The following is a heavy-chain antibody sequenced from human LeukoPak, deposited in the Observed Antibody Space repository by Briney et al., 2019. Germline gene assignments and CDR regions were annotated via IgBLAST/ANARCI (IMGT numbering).Heavy chain of an antibody. Sequence: GGSLRLSSAASGFTFSSYSMNWVRQAPGKGLEWVSSISSSSSYIYYADSVKGRFTISRDNAKNSLYLQMNSLRAEDTAVYYCARDREGQWPIPYYYYGMDVWGQGTTVTVSS. V-gene: IGHV3-21*01. J-gene: IGHJ6*02. CDR2: ISSSSSYI. CDR1: GFTFSSYS. D-gene: IGHD6-19*01. CDR3: ARDREGQWPIPYYYYGMDV.